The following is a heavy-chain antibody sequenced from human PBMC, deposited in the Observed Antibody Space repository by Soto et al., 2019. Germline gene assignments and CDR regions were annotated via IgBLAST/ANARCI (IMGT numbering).Heavy chain of an antibody. D-gene: IGHD4-4*01. CDR3: ARGLNSNYAFYLTP. CDR1: GGTFSSYA. Sequence: ASVKVSCKASGGTFSSYAISWVRQAPGQGLEWMGGIIPIFGTANYAQKFQGRVTITADESTSTAYMELSSLRSEDTAVYYCARGLNSNYAFYLTPWGQGTLVTVSS. V-gene: IGHV1-69*13. CDR2: IIPIFGTA. J-gene: IGHJ5*02.